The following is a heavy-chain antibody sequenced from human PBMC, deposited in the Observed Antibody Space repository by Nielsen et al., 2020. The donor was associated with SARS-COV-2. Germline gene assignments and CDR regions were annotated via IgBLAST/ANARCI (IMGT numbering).Heavy chain of an antibody. CDR2: IYHSGST. V-gene: IGHV4-39*07. CDR3: ARGGGDFAFDI. Sequence: SETLSLTCTVSGGSISSSSYYWGWIRQPPGKGLEWIGSIYHSGSTYYNPSLKSRVTISVDTSKNQFSLKLSSVTAADTAVYYCARGGGDFAFDIWGQGTMVTRLL. CDR1: GGSISSSSYY. D-gene: IGHD2-21*02. J-gene: IGHJ3*02.